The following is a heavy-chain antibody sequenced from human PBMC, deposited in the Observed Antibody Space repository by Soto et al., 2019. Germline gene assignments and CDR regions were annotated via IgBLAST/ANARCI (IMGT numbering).Heavy chain of an antibody. D-gene: IGHD6-6*01. V-gene: IGHV1-69*13. Sequence: SSVKVSCKASGGTFSSYAISWVRQAPGQGLEWMGGIIPIFGTANYAQKFQGRVTITADESTSTAYMELSSLRSEDTAVYYCAREGGADGTYSSSTLDYWGQGTLVTVSS. CDR3: AREGGADGTYSSSTLDY. CDR2: IIPIFGTA. J-gene: IGHJ4*02. CDR1: GGTFSSYA.